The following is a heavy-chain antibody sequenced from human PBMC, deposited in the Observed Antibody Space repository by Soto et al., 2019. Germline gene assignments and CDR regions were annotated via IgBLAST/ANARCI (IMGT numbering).Heavy chain of an antibody. CDR1: GYSFTSYW. V-gene: IGHV5-51*01. CDR3: ARQVRTIFGVVISFDY. CDR2: IYPGDSDT. D-gene: IGHD3-3*01. Sequence: PGESLKISCKGSGYSFTSYWIGWVRQMPGKGLEWMGIIYPGDSDTRYSPSFQGQVTISADKSISTAYLQWGSLKASDTAMYYCARQVRTIFGVVISFDYWGQGTLVTVSS. J-gene: IGHJ4*02.